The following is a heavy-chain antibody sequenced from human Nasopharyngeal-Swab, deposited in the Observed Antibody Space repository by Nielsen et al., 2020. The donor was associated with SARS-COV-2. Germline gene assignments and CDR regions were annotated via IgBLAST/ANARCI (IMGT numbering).Heavy chain of an antibody. CDR1: GFTFSSYS. Sequence: GESLKISCAASGFTFSSYSMNWVRQAPGKGLEWVSSISSSSSYIYYADSVKGRFTISRDNAKNSLYLQMNSPRAEDTAVYYCAKEGFSSGWYSGGYFDLWGRGTLVTVSS. J-gene: IGHJ2*01. V-gene: IGHV3-21*01. CDR3: AKEGFSSGWYSGGYFDL. D-gene: IGHD6-19*01. CDR2: ISSSSSYI.